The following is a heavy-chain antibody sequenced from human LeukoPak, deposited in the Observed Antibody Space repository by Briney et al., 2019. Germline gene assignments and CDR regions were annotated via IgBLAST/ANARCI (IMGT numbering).Heavy chain of an antibody. CDR2: IWYDGSNK. CDR1: GFTLSIYG. J-gene: IGHJ4*02. D-gene: IGHD2-2*01. CDR3: ARSYCSSTSCYADY. Sequence: GRSLRLSCAASGFTLSIYGMHWVRQVPGKGLEWVAVIWYDGSNKYYADSVKGRFTISRDNSKNTLYLQMNSLRAEDTAVYYCARSYCSSTSCYADYWGQGTPVTVSS. V-gene: IGHV3-33*01.